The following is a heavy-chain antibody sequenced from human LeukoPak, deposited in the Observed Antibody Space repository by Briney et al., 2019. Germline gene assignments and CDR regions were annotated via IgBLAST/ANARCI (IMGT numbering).Heavy chain of an antibody. V-gene: IGHV3-21*01. CDR1: GFTFSSYS. J-gene: IGHJ6*03. D-gene: IGHD6-19*01. CDR2: ISSSSSYI. CDR3: AKYSSGWGGIYYYYMDV. Sequence: GGSLRLSCAASGFTFSSYSMNWVRQAPGKGLEWVSSISSSSSYIYYADSVKGRFTISRDNAKNSLYLQMNSLRAEDTAVYYCAKYSSGWGGIYYYYMDVRGKGTTVTVSS.